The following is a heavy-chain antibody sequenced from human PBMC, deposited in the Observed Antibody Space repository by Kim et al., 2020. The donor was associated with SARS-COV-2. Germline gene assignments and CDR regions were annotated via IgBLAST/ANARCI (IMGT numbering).Heavy chain of an antibody. CDR1: GGTFSSYA. D-gene: IGHD2-8*01. CDR3: ARFRDGHPYYFDY. Sequence: SVKVSCKASGGTFSSYAISWVRQAPGQGLEWMGGIIPIFGTANYAQKFQGRVTITADESTSTAYMELSSLRSEDTAVYYCARFRDGHPYYFDYWGQGTLVTVSS. V-gene: IGHV1-69*13. J-gene: IGHJ4*02. CDR2: IIPIFGTA.